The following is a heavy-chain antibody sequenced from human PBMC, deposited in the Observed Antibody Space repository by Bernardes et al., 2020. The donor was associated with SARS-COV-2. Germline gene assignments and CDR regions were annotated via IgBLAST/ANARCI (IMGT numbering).Heavy chain of an antibody. J-gene: IGHJ6*02. Sequence: SETLSLTCTVSGGSINSGGYYWSWIRHHPGKGLEWIAYISDTGSTYYSPSLRSRLTISVDMSKNQFSLKVKSVTAADSAVYYCGGCSISSCLYGVDVWGQGTPVTVSS. CDR3: GGCSISSCLYGVDV. V-gene: IGHV4-31*03. CDR1: GGSINSGGYY. D-gene: IGHD2-2*01. CDR2: ISDTGST.